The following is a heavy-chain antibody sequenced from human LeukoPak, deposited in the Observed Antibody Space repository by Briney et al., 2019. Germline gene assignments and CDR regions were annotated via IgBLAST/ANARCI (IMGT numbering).Heavy chain of an antibody. Sequence: PGGSLRLSRAASGFTFDDYAMHWVRQAPGQGLEWVSGISWNSGSIGYADSVKGRFTISRDNAKNSLYLQMNSLRAEDMALYYCARAYSSSSYFDYWGQGTLVTVSS. CDR3: ARAYSSSSYFDY. CDR1: GFTFDDYA. V-gene: IGHV3-9*03. J-gene: IGHJ4*02. D-gene: IGHD6-6*01. CDR2: ISWNSGSI.